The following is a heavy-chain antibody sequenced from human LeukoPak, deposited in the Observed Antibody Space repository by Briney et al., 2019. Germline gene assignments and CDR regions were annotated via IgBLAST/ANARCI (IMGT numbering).Heavy chain of an antibody. V-gene: IGHV3-66*01. CDR1: GFIVTNNY. Sequence: PGGSLRLSCAASGFIVTNNYMTWVRQAPGQGLEWVSVIYSDSSACYADSVRGRFIISRDTSKNTIYLQMNRLTAEDTAVYYCARGSELGATCDYWGQGTLVTVSS. CDR2: IYSDSSA. CDR3: ARGSELGATCDY. J-gene: IGHJ4*02. D-gene: IGHD1-26*01.